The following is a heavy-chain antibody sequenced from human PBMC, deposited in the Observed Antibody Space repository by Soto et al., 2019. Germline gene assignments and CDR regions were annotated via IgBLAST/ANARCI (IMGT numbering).Heavy chain of an antibody. Sequence: QVQLQESGPGLVKPSQTLSLTCTVSGGSISSGGYYWSWIRQHPGKGLAWVGYIYYSGSTYFNPSLKSRLTISVDTSKNQFSLQLRSVTAADTAGYYCARAGHSSSSEGANWFDPGGQGTLVTVSS. CDR3: ARAGHSSSSEGANWFDP. V-gene: IGHV4-31*03. J-gene: IGHJ5*02. D-gene: IGHD6-6*01. CDR2: IYYSGST. CDR1: GGSISSGGYY.